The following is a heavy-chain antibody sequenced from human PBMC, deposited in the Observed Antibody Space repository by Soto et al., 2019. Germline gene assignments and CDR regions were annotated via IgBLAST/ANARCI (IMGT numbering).Heavy chain of an antibody. CDR1: GYSFTSYW. CDR2: IYPGDSDT. CDR3: ARPAYSGYEMDHNLFDP. Sequence: PGESLKISCKGSGYSFTSYWIGWVRQMPGKGLEWMGIIYPGDSDTRYSPSFQGRVTISADKSISTAYLQWSSLKASDTAMYYCARPAYSGYEMDHNLFDPWGQGTLVTVSS. J-gene: IGHJ5*02. V-gene: IGHV5-51*01. D-gene: IGHD5-12*01.